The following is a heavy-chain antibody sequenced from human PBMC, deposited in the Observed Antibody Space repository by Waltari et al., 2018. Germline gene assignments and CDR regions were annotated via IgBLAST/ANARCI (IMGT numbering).Heavy chain of an antibody. J-gene: IGHJ3*02. V-gene: IGHV3-7*01. CDR1: GFTFSGYW. Sequence: EVQLVESGGGLVQPGGSLRLSCASSGFTFSGYWMSWVRQAPGKGLEWVANIKQDGSEKYYVDSVKGRFTISRDNAKNSLYLQMNSLRAEDTAVYYCARDGGFRWYMTGAFDIWGQGTMVTVSS. CDR2: IKQDGSEK. CDR3: ARDGGFRWYMTGAFDI. D-gene: IGHD2-15*01.